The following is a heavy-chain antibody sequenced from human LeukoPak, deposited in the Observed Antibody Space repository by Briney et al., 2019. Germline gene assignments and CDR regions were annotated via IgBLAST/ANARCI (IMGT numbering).Heavy chain of an antibody. D-gene: IGHD3-10*02. CDR3: AELGITMIGGV. CDR2: ISSSCSTI. Sequence: PGGSLRLFCAASGLIFRSYEMNRVREAPGEGREWVSYISSSCSTIYYADSVKGRFTISRDNAKNSLYLQMHSLRAEDTAVYYCAELGITMIGGVWGKGTTVTVSS. V-gene: IGHV3-48*03. CDR1: GLIFRSYE. J-gene: IGHJ6*04.